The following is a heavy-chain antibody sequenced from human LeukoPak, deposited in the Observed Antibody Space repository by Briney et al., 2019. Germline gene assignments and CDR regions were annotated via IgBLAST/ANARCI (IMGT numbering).Heavy chain of an antibody. V-gene: IGHV1-2*04. CDR3: ARSYGSGPDPLPAGMDV. Sequence: ASVKVSCKASGYTFTGYYMHWVRQAPGQGLEWMGWINPNSGGTNYAQKFQGWVTMTRDTSISTAYMELSRLRSDDTAVYYCARSYGSGPDPLPAGMDVWGQGTTVTVSS. CDR2: INPNSGGT. J-gene: IGHJ6*02. CDR1: GYTFTGYY. D-gene: IGHD3-10*01.